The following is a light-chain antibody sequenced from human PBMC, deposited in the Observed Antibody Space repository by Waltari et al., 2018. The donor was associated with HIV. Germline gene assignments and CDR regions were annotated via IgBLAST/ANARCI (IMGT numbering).Light chain of an antibody. J-gene: IGKJ4*01. CDR1: QSVLYSSDNKNY. V-gene: IGKV4-1*01. CDR3: QQYYSTPFT. Sequence: DIVMTQSPDSLVVSLGERATINCKSSQSVLYSSDNKNYLAWYQQKPGQPPKLLIYWAFTRDSGVPDRFSGSGSGTDFTLTSSSLQAEDVAVYYCQQYYSTPFTFGGGTKVEIK. CDR2: WAF.